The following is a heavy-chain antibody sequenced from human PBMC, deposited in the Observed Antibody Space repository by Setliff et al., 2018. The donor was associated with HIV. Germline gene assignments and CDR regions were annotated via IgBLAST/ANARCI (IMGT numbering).Heavy chain of an antibody. J-gene: IGHJ4*02. D-gene: IGHD1-26*01. V-gene: IGHV3-33*06. CDR1: GFTFSSYG. CDR2: IWYDGSNK. CDR3: AKDSGATMACSDY. Sequence: GESLRLSCAASGFTFSSYGMHWVRQAPGKGLEWVAVIWYDGSNKYYADSVKGRFTISRDNSKNTLYLQMNSLRAEDTAVYYCAKDSGATMACSDYWGQGTQVTVSS.